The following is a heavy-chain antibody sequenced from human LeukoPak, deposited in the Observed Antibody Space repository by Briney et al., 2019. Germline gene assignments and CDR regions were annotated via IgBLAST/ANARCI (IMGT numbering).Heavy chain of an antibody. J-gene: IGHJ5*02. CDR3: ATDGAGFDT. CDR2: IWYDGSNK. Sequence: GGSLRLSCAASGIVVGDNYMTWVRQAPGQGLEWVAVIWYDGSNKYYADSVKGRFTISRDNAKKSLYLEMNNLRAEDTAVYYCATDGAGFDTWGQGVLVTVSS. V-gene: IGHV3-33*03. CDR1: GIVVGDNY.